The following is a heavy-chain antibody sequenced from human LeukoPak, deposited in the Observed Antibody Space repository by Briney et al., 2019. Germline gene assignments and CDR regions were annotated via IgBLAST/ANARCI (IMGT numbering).Heavy chain of an antibody. Sequence: PGGSLRLSCAASGFTFSSYSMNWVRQAPGKGLEWVSSISSSSSYIYYADSVKGRFTISRDNAKNSLYLQMNSLRAEDTAVYYCARVPVIGVAGRGIYYYYYMDVWGKGTTVTVSS. V-gene: IGHV3-21*01. J-gene: IGHJ6*03. D-gene: IGHD6-19*01. CDR2: ISSSSSYI. CDR3: ARVPVIGVAGRGIYYYYYMDV. CDR1: GFTFSSYS.